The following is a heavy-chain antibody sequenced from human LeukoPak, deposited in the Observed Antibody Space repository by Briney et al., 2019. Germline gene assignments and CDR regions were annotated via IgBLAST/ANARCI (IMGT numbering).Heavy chain of an antibody. CDR3: ARDMAARSDAFDI. J-gene: IGHJ3*02. V-gene: IGHV4-38-2*02. D-gene: IGHD6-6*01. CDR1: GDSISSDY. Sequence: SETLSLTCAVSGDSISSDYWGWIRQPPGKGLEWIGSIYHSGTTFHNPSLKSRVTISVDSSNEQFSLKLRSVTAADTAVYYCARDMAARSDAFDIWGQGTMVTVSS. CDR2: IYHSGTT.